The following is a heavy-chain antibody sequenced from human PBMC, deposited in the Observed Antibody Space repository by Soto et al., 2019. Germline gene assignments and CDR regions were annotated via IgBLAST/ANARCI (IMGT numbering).Heavy chain of an antibody. CDR1: GGSIRRSSYY. J-gene: IGHJ5*02. CDR2: IYYSGST. V-gene: IGHV4-39*01. D-gene: IGHD3-3*02. Sequence: SETRSLTCTVSGGSIRRSSYYGGWIRQPPGKGLEWIGSIYYSGSTYYNPSLKSRVTISVDTSKNQFSLKLSSVTAADTAVYYCASPKIAFYNWFDPWGQGTLVTVS. CDR3: ASPKIAFYNWFDP.